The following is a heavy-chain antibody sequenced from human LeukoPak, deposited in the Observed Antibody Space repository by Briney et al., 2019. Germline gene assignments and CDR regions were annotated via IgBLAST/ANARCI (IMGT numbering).Heavy chain of an antibody. CDR3: ARSWGYDFWSGNLLDY. V-gene: IGHV4-34*01. CDR1: GGSFSGYY. Sequence: SETLSLTCAVYGGSFSGYYWSWIRQPPGKGLEWVGSIYYSGSTYYNPSLKSRVTMSIDMSKKQFSLNLSSVTAADTAVYYCARSWGYDFWSGNLLDYWSQGTLVTVSS. D-gene: IGHD3-3*01. J-gene: IGHJ4*02. CDR2: IYYSGST.